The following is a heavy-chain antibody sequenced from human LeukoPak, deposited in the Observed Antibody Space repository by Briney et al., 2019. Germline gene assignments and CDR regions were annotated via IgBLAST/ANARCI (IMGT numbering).Heavy chain of an antibody. D-gene: IGHD3-22*01. CDR2: IYTGGST. J-gene: IGHJ4*02. Sequence: SETLSLTCTGSGGSIGSYYWSWIRQPAGKGLEWIGRIYTGGSTNYNPSPKNRVTMLVGKSKNQFSLKLSSVTAAETTVYYYARQGGYYDSSGYYGLLFDYWGQGTLVTVSS. V-gene: IGHV4-4*07. CDR1: GGSIGSYY. CDR3: ARQGGYYDSSGYYGLLFDY.